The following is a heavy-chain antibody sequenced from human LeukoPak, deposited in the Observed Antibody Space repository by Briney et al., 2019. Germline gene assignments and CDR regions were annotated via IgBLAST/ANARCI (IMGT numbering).Heavy chain of an antibody. V-gene: IGHV3-11*04. CDR2: INSGSSTL. J-gene: IGHJ4*02. CDR1: GFSVSNYY. CDR3: ARGLQSCGGDCS. D-gene: IGHD2-21*02. Sequence: TGGSLRLSCAGSGFSVSNYYMSWVRQAPGKGLQCVSFINSGSSTLYYADSVKGRFTISRDNAKNSLYLQMNSLRAEDTAVYYCARGLQSCGGDCSWGQGTLVTVST.